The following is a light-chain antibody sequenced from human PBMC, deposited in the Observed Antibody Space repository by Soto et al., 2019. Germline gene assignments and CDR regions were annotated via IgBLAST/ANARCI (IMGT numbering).Light chain of an antibody. CDR2: DVS. CDR3: SSYTGSSTYVV. V-gene: IGLV2-14*01. CDR1: TSDVGGYNY. J-gene: IGLJ2*01. Sequence: QSALTQPASVSGSPGQSITISCTGTTSDVGGYNYFSWYQQHPGKAPKLMIYDVSNRPSGVSNRFSGSKSANTASLTISGLQAEDEADYYCSSYTGSSTYVVFGGGTKLTVL.